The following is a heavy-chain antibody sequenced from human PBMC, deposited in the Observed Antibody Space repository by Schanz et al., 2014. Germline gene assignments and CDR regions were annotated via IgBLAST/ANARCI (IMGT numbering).Heavy chain of an antibody. CDR2: IIPILGIA. V-gene: IGHV1-69*08. CDR1: GGTFNSYT. CDR3: ARDYYDSSGYYYCDY. D-gene: IGHD3-22*01. Sequence: QVQLVQSGAEVKKPGSSMKVSCKASGGTFNSYTINWVRQAPGQGLEWMGRIIPILGIANYAQKFQGRVTITADKSTSTASMELSSLRSEDTAMYYCARDYYDSSGYYYCDYWGQGTLVTVSS. J-gene: IGHJ4*02.